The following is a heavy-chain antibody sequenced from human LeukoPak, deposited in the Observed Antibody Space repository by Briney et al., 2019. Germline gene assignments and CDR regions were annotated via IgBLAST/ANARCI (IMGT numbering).Heavy chain of an antibody. J-gene: IGHJ6*03. D-gene: IGHD3-3*01. V-gene: IGHV3-7*01. Sequence: GGSLRLSCAASGFTFSSYWMSWVRQAPGKGLEWVANIKQDGSEKYYVDSVKGRFTISRDNAKNSLYLQINTQSAEDTAVLLCARDPLERYDFWSGYFYMDVCGKGSTLTASS. CDR3: ARDPLERYDFWSGYFYMDV. CDR1: GFTFSSYW. CDR2: IKQDGSEK.